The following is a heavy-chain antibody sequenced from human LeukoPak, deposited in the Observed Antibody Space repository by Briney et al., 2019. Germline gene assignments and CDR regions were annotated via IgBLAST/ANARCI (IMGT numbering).Heavy chain of an antibody. V-gene: IGHV1-58*02. CDR2: IVVGSGNT. CDR1: GFTFTSSA. J-gene: IGHJ6*03. D-gene: IGHD6-13*01. Sequence: ASVKVSCKASGFTFTSSAMQWLRQARGQRLEWIGWIVVGSGNTNYAQKFQERVTITRDMSTSTAYMELSSLRSEDTAVYYCAAGTGYSSSWYPPSAVEYYMDVWGKGTTVTVSS. CDR3: AAGTGYSSSWYPPSAVEYYMDV.